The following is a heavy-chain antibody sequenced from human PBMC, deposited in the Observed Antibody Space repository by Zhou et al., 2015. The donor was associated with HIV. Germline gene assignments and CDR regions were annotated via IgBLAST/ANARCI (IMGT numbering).Heavy chain of an antibody. D-gene: IGHD3-22*01. V-gene: IGHV1-69*09. CDR3: ARSSVNHDNAFDL. Sequence: QVQLEQSGAEVRKPGSSVKVSCKASGGTFSADFINWVRQAPGQGLEWMGSITPMFQMETYAEKFRARLTITVDKSTRVAYMELSSLTSEDAALYFCARSSVNHDNAFDLWGQGTKVIVSS. CDR1: GGTFSADF. J-gene: IGHJ3*01. CDR2: ITPMFQME.